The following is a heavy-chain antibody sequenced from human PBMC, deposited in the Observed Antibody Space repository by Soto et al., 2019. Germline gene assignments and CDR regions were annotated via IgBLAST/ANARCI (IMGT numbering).Heavy chain of an antibody. V-gene: IGHV3-23*01. D-gene: IGHD2-15*01. CDR2: ISGSGGST. CDR1: GFTFSSYA. J-gene: IGHJ5*02. Sequence: EVQLLESGGGLVQPGGSLRLSCADSGFTFSSYAMSWVRQAPGKGLEWVSAISGSGGSTYYADSVKGRFTISRDNTKNTLYLQMNSLRAEDTAVYYCAKDRYCSGGSCYSPNWFDPWGQGTLVTVSS. CDR3: AKDRYCSGGSCYSPNWFDP.